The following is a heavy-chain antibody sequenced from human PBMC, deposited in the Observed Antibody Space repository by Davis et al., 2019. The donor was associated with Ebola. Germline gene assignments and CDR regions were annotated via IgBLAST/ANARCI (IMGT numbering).Heavy chain of an antibody. CDR1: GGSISSYY. V-gene: IGHV4-59*01. CDR2: INYSGST. CDR3: SRDYYYYGMDV. Sequence: MPSETLSLTCTVSGGSISSYYWSWIRQPPGKGLEWIAYINYSGSTKYNPSLESRVTISVDTSKNQFSLILTSVTAADTAVYYCSRDYYYYGMDVWGQGTTVTVSS. J-gene: IGHJ6*02.